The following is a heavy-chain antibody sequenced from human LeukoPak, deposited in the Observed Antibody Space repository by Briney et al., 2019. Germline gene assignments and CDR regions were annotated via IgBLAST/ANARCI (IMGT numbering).Heavy chain of an antibody. Sequence: ASVKVSCKASGYTFTSYDFNWVRQATGQRPEWMGWMSPNSGDTGYAQKFQDRVTMTRNTSISTAYMELSSLRSEDTAVYYCARVLRDSSTRDWGQGTLVTVSS. J-gene: IGHJ4*02. V-gene: IGHV1-8*01. CDR2: MSPNSGDT. D-gene: IGHD3-9*01. CDR3: ARVLRDSSTRD. CDR1: GYTFTSYD.